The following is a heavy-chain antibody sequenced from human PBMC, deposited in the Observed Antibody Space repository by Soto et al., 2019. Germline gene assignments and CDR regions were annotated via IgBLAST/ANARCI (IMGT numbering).Heavy chain of an antibody. Sequence: ASVKVSCKASGYTFTSYDINWVRQATGQGLEWMGWMNPNSGNTGYAQKFQGRVTMTRNTSISTAYMELSSLRSEDTAVYYCARGAPRFLEWLPFAFDPWGQGTLVTVSS. D-gene: IGHD3-3*01. V-gene: IGHV1-8*01. CDR2: MNPNSGNT. CDR3: ARGAPRFLEWLPFAFDP. J-gene: IGHJ5*02. CDR1: GYTFTSYD.